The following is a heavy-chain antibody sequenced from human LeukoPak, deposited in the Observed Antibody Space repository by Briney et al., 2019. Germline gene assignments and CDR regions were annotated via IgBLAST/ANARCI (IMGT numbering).Heavy chain of an antibody. CDR2: TYFGSKWYN. CDR1: GDSVSNNGVA. CDR3: ARQRSRALDL. D-gene: IGHD1-1*01. V-gene: IGHV6-1*01. Sequence: SQTLSLTCAISGDSVSNNGVAWNWIRQSPARGLEWLGSTYFGSKWYNDYAMSVKSRITINPDTSKNQFALQLNSVTPEDTAVYFCARQRSRALDLWGQGTMVTVSS. J-gene: IGHJ3*01.